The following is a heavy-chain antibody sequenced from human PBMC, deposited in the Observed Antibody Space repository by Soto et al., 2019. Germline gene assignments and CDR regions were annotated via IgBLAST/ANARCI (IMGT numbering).Heavy chain of an antibody. V-gene: IGHV3-48*04. CDR1: GLTFSSYS. Sequence: GGSLRLSCAASGLTFSSYSMNWVRQAPGKGLEWVSYISSSSSTIYYADSVKGRFTISRDNAKNSLYLQMNSLGAEDTAVYYCAREYCSSTSCLNWFDPWGQGTLVTVSS. D-gene: IGHD2-2*01. CDR3: AREYCSSTSCLNWFDP. J-gene: IGHJ5*02. CDR2: ISSSSSTI.